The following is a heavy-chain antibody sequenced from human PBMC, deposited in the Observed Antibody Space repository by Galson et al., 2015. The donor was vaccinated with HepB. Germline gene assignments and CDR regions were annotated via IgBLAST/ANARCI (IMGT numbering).Heavy chain of an antibody. Sequence: SLRLSCAASGFTFSTYVMSWVRQAPGKGLQWVAGISGSGGNTDFADSVKGRFTISRDNSKKTLFLQMSSLRAEDTAVYYCAKGGVSWYYDLWGRGTLVSVSS. CDR2: ISGSGGNT. CDR3: AKGGVSWYYDL. D-gene: IGHD2-21*01. J-gene: IGHJ2*01. CDR1: GFTFSTYV. V-gene: IGHV3-23*01.